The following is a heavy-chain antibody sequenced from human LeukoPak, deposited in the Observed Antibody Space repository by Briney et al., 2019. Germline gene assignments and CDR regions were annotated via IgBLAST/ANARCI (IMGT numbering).Heavy chain of an antibody. J-gene: IGHJ6*02. CDR2: ISGSGGST. D-gene: IGHD3-16*02. Sequence: GGSLRLSCAASGFTFSNYAMSWARQAPGKGLEWVSAISGSGGSTYYADSVKGRLTISRDNSKKTLYLQMTSLRAEDTALYFCANYQQRPPAMDFWGQGTTVTVSS. CDR3: ANYQQRPPAMDF. CDR1: GFTFSNYA. V-gene: IGHV3-23*01.